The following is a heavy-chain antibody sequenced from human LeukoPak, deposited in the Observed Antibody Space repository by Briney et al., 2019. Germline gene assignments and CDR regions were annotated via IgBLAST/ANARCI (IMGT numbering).Heavy chain of an antibody. CDR3: ASGVGITGTRIFFDY. J-gene: IGHJ4*02. D-gene: IGHD1-7*01. V-gene: IGHV4-39*01. CDR1: GGSISSSSYY. CDR2: IYYSGST. Sequence: PETLSLTCTVSGGSISSSSYYWGWIRQPPGKGLEWIGSIYYSGSTYYNPSLKSRVTISVDTSKNQFSLKLSSVTAADTAVYYCASGVGITGTRIFFDYWGQGTLVTVSS.